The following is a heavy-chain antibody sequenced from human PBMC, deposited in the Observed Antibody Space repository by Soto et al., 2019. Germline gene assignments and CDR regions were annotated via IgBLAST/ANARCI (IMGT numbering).Heavy chain of an antibody. D-gene: IGHD6-13*01. CDR3: AKAGGAAGTVDYFDY. V-gene: IGHV3-23*01. J-gene: IGHJ4*02. CDR2: ISGSAGST. Sequence: GGSLRLSCAASGFTFNNYAINWVRQSPGKGLEWVSVISGSAGSTYHADSVKGRFTITRDNSKNTLYLQMSSLRAEDTAVYYCAKAGGAAGTVDYFDYWGQGTLVTVSS. CDR1: GFTFNNYA.